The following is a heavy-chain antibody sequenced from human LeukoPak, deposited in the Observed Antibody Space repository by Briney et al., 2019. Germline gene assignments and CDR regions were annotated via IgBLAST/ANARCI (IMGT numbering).Heavy chain of an antibody. Sequence: GESLKISCQGSGYSFTSYWIGWVRQMPGKGLEWMGIVYPGDSDTRYSPSFQGQVTTSADQSISTAYLQWSSLKASDTAMYYCARRYSGRYDFDYWGQGTLVTVSS. D-gene: IGHD1-26*01. J-gene: IGHJ4*02. CDR3: ARRYSGRYDFDY. V-gene: IGHV5-51*01. CDR2: VYPGDSDT. CDR1: GYSFTSYW.